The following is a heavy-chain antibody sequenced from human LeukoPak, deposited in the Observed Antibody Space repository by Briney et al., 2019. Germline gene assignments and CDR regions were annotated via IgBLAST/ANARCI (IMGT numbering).Heavy chain of an antibody. J-gene: IGHJ4*02. Sequence: GGSLRLSCAASGCTFDDYGMSWVRQAPGKGLEWVSGINWNGGSTGYADSVKGRFTISRDNAKNSLYLQMNSLRAEDTALYYCARDRLPMTTVPYYFDYWGQGTLVTVSS. D-gene: IGHD4-17*01. V-gene: IGHV3-20*04. CDR2: INWNGGST. CDR3: ARDRLPMTTVPYYFDY. CDR1: GCTFDDYG.